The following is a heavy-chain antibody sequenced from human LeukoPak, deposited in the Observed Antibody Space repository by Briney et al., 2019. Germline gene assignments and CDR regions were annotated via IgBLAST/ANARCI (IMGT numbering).Heavy chain of an antibody. CDR2: INPNSGGT. Sequence: ASVKVSCKASGYTFTGYYMHWVRQAPGQGLEWVGWINPNSGGTNYAQKFQGRVTMTRDTSISTAYMELSRLRSDDTAVYYCARGGSGSYFTGDLGYWGQGTLVTVSS. J-gene: IGHJ4*02. D-gene: IGHD1-26*01. V-gene: IGHV1-2*02. CDR1: GYTFTGYY. CDR3: ARGGSGSYFTGDLGY.